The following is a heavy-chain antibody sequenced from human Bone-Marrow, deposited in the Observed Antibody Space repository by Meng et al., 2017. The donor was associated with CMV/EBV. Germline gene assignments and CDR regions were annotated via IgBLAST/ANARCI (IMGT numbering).Heavy chain of an antibody. V-gene: IGHV4-38-2*02. Sequence: SETLSLTCTVSGYSISSGYYWGWIRQPPGKGLEWIGSIYHSGSTYYNPSLKSRVTISVDTSKNQFSLKLSSVTAADTAVYYCARAGFWSGSYYGLDVWGQGTTVTVSS. CDR2: IYHSGST. CDR3: ARAGFWSGSYYGLDV. D-gene: IGHD3-3*01. J-gene: IGHJ6*02. CDR1: GYSISSGYY.